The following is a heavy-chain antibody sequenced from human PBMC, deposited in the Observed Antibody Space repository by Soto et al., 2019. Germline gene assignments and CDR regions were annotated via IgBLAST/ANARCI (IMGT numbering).Heavy chain of an antibody. D-gene: IGHD3-16*02. CDR1: GFSFDKYA. V-gene: IGHV3-23*01. J-gene: IGHJ4*02. CDR3: ARRTSFLGAFDY. CDR2: VAAGGGHT. Sequence: PGGSLRLSCVASGFSFDKYAMAWVRQAPGKGLEWVSHVAAGGGHTYYAESVKGRFTISRDNSKNTLFLQLHTLRADDTAIYFCARRTSFLGAFDYWGQGVRVTVSS.